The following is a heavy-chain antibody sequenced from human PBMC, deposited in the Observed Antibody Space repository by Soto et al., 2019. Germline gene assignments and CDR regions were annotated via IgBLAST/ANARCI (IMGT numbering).Heavy chain of an antibody. D-gene: IGHD4-4*01. Sequence: QVQLVESGGGVVQPGRSLRLSCAASGFTFSSYGMHWVRQAQGKGLDWVAVIWYDGSNKYYADSVKGRFTISRDNSKNTLYLQMNSLRAEDTAVYYCARESGALTVTRYNWFDPWGQGTLVTVSS. CDR2: IWYDGSNK. CDR1: GFTFSSYG. CDR3: ARESGALTVTRYNWFDP. V-gene: IGHV3-33*01. J-gene: IGHJ5*02.